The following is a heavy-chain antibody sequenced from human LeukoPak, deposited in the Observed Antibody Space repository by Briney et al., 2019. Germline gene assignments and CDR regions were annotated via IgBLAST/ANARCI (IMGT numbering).Heavy chain of an antibody. J-gene: IGHJ4*02. CDR3: ARDLLAMIPSFSAEY. V-gene: IGHV1-18*01. CDR1: GYTFTSYG. D-gene: IGHD5-12*01. Sequence: ASVKVSCKASGYTFTSYGISWVRQAPGQGLEWMGWISANNGNTIYARKLQGRVTMTTDTSTSTAYMELRSLRSDDTAVYYCARDLLAMIPSFSAEYWGQGTLVTVSS. CDR2: ISANNGNT.